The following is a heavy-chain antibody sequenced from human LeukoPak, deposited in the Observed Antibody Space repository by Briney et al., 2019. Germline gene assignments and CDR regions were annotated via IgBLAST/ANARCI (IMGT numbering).Heavy chain of an antibody. V-gene: IGHV1-2*02. J-gene: IGHJ6*02. CDR3: AKPSTYYYYGMDV. Sequence: ASVKVSCKASGYTFTGYYMHWVRQAPGQGLEWMGWINPNSGGTNYAQKFQGRVTMTRDTSISTAYMELSRLRSDDTAVYYCAKPSTYYYYGMDVWGQGTTVTVSS. CDR1: GYTFTGYY. CDR2: INPNSGGT. D-gene: IGHD5/OR15-5a*01.